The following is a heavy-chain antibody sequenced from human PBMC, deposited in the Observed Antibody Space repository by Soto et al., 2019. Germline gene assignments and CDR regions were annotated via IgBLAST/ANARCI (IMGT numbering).Heavy chain of an antibody. CDR3: ARLLTSGSYGFDY. D-gene: IGHD1-26*01. CDR2: ISAYNGNT. J-gene: IGHJ4*02. CDR1: GYPFSHFG. V-gene: IGHV1-18*01. Sequence: EASVKVSCKSSGYPFSHFGISWVRQAPGQGLEWMGWISAYNGNTNYAQKLQGRVTMTTDTSTSTAYMELRSLRSDDTAVYYCARLLTSGSYGFDYWGQGTLVTVSS.